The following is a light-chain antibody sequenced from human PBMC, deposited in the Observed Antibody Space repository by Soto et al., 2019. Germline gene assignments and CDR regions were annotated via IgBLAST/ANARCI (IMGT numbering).Light chain of an antibody. CDR2: KAS. Sequence: DIQMTQSPSTLSASVGDRVTITCRASQSISSWLAWYQQKPGKAPKLLIYKASSLESGVPSRFSGSGSVTEFTLTISSLQPDDFATYYCQQYNSYLWTFGQGTQVEIK. CDR3: QQYNSYLWT. V-gene: IGKV1-5*03. J-gene: IGKJ1*01. CDR1: QSISSW.